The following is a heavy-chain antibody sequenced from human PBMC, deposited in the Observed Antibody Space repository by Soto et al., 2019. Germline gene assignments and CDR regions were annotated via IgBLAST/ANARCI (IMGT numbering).Heavy chain of an antibody. D-gene: IGHD6-19*01. V-gene: IGHV3-53*04. J-gene: IGHJ4*02. CDR3: ARASSGWYERYFDY. CDR2: IYSGGST. Sequence: EVPLVESGGGLVQPGGSLRLSCAASGFTVSSNYMSWVRQAPGKGLEWVSVIYSGGSTYYADSVKGRFTISRHNSKNTLYLQMNSLRAEDTAVYYCARASSGWYERYFDYWGQGTLVTVSS. CDR1: GFTVSSNY.